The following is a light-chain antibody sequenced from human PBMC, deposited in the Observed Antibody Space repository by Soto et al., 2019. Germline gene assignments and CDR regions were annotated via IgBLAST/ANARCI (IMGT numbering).Light chain of an antibody. V-gene: IGKV3-11*01. CDR1: QSVSSY. CDR3: QQRSIWPPVI. J-gene: IGKJ4*01. CDR2: DAS. Sequence: EIVLTQSPATLSSSPGERATLSCSASQSVSSYLAWYQQKPGQAPRLLIYDASNRATGIPDRFSGGGSGTDFPLTISSVEPEDFAMWYCQQRSIWPPVIFRGGTKVQIQ.